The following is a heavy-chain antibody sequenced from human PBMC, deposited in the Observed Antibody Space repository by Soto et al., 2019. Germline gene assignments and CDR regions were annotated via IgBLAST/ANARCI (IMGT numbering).Heavy chain of an antibody. CDR1: GFTFSSYA. V-gene: IGHV3-23*01. D-gene: IGHD1-26*01. Sequence: GGSLRLSCAASGFTFSSYAMSWVRQAPGKGPEWVSTIIGSGANTYYADSVKGRITISRVNSENTLYLQMNSLRAEDTATYYCAKAGGIFSGSYFLFENWGLGTLVTLSS. CDR3: AKAGGIFSGSYFLFEN. J-gene: IGHJ4*02. CDR2: IIGSGANT.